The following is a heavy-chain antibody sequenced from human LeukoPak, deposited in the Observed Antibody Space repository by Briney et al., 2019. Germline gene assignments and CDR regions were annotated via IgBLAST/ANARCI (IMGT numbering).Heavy chain of an antibody. CDR3: ARETGIAAQFDP. V-gene: IGHV1-18*01. CDR1: GYTFITYG. D-gene: IGHD6-6*01. Sequence: ASVKVSCKASGYTFITYGISWVRQAPGQGLEWMGWVSAYADDTNYVQKYQGRVSMTTDTSTSTAYMELRSLRSDDTAVYYCARETGIAAQFDPWGQGTLVTVSS. CDR2: VSAYADDT. J-gene: IGHJ5*02.